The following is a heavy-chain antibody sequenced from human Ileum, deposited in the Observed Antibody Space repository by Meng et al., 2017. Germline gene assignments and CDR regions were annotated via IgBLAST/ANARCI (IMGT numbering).Heavy chain of an antibody. D-gene: IGHD2-21*01. CDR3: ARVRDNEFDL. J-gene: IGHJ5*02. CDR2: MNPNSGNT. CDR1: GYTLTSYD. Sequence: QVHLVRSGAEGKKPGASVKVSCKASGYTLTSYDINWVRQATGQGLEWMGWMNPNSGNTEYVQKFQGRVTMTRNTSISTAYMELSSLRSEDTAVYYCARVRDNEFDLWGQGTLVTVSS. V-gene: IGHV1-8*01.